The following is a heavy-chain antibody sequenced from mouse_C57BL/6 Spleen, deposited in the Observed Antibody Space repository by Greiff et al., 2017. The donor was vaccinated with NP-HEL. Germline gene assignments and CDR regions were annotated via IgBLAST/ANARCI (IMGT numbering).Heavy chain of an antibody. V-gene: IGHV5-6*01. CDR1: GFTFSSYG. J-gene: IGHJ2*01. CDR2: ISSGGSYT. D-gene: IGHD4-1*01. CDR3: ARHGTRTVYYFDY. Sequence: EVQLVESGGDLVKPGGSLKLSCAASGFTFSSYGMSWVRQTPDKRLEWVATISSGGSYTYYPDSVKGRFTISRDNAKNTLYLQMSSLKSEDTAMYYCARHGTRTVYYFDYWGQGTTLTVSS.